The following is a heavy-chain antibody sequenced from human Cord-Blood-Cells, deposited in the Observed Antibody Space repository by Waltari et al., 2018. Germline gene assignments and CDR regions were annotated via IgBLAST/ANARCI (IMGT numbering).Heavy chain of an antibody. CDR2: IYYSGST. CDR1: GGSIRSSSYY. CDR3: ATNSGYDAFDI. V-gene: IGHV4-39*07. J-gene: IGHJ3*02. D-gene: IGHD5-12*01. Sequence: QLQLQESGPGLVKPSETLSLTCTVSGGSIRSSSYYWAWIRQPPGKGLEWIGSIYYSGSTYYNPSLKSRVTISVDTSKNQFSLKLSSVTAADTAVYYCATNSGYDAFDIWGQGTMVTVSS.